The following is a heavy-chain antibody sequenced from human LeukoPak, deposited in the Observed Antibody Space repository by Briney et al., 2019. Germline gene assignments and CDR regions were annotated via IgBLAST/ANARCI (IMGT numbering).Heavy chain of an antibody. J-gene: IGHJ4*02. D-gene: IGHD5-12*01. V-gene: IGHV3-7*03. CDR2: IKQDGSEK. CDR3: AREPSVATTFFDY. CDR1: GFTFSSYW. Sequence: GGSLRLSCAASGFTFSSYWMSWVRQAPGKGLEWVANIKQDGSEKYYVDSVKGRFTISRDNAKNSLYLQMNSLRAEDTAVYYCAREPSVATTFFDYWGQGTLVTVSS.